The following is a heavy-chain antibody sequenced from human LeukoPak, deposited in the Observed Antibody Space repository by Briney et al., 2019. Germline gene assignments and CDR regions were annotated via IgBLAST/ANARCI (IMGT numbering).Heavy chain of an antibody. J-gene: IGHJ4*02. D-gene: IGHD3-10*01. Sequence: GGSLRLSCAASGFTFSSYAMSWVRQAPGKGLEWVSGINWNGGSTGYADSVKGRFTISRDNAKNSLYLQMNSLRAEDTALYHCARGSGSTYFDYWGQGTLVTVSS. CDR3: ARGSGSTYFDY. CDR2: INWNGGST. CDR1: GFTFSSYA. V-gene: IGHV3-20*01.